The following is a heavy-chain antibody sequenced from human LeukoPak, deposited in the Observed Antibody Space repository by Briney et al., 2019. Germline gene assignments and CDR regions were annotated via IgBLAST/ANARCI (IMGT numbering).Heavy chain of an antibody. CDR2: INHSGST. Sequence: KPSETLSLTCAVYGGSFSGYYWSWIRQPPGKGLEWIGEINHSGSTNYNPSLKSRVTISVDTFKNQFSLKLSSVTAADTAVYYCARGVGIYDSSGYYCDYWGQGTLVTVSS. V-gene: IGHV4-34*01. CDR3: ARGVGIYDSSGYYCDY. D-gene: IGHD3-22*01. CDR1: GGSFSGYY. J-gene: IGHJ4*02.